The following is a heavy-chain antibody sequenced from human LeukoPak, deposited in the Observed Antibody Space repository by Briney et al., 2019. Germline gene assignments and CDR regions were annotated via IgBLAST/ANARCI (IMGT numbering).Heavy chain of an antibody. CDR3: ASGLQLWPRDY. V-gene: IGHV1-69*05. D-gene: IGHD5-18*01. J-gene: IGHJ4*02. CDR1: GGTFSGYA. CDR2: IIPIFGTA. Sequence: GASVKVSCKASGGTFSGYAISWVRQAPGQGLEWMGGIIPIFGTANYAQKFQGRVTMTRDMSTSTVYMELSSLRSEDTAVYYCASGLQLWPRDYWGQGTLVTVSS.